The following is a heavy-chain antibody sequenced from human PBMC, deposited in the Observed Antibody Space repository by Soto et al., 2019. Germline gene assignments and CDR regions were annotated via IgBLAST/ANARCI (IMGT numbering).Heavy chain of an antibody. CDR3: ARSVKGHFDY. V-gene: IGHV3-48*02. D-gene: IGHD6-19*01. CDR2: ITSDTNTI. J-gene: IGHJ4*02. Sequence: EVQLVESGGGLVQPGGSLRLSCAASGFTFSIYSMNWVRQAPGKGLEWFSYITSDTNTIKYADSVKGRFTISRDNAKNSLYLQMNSLRDEDTAVYFCARSVKGHFDYWGQGTVVTVSS. CDR1: GFTFSIYS.